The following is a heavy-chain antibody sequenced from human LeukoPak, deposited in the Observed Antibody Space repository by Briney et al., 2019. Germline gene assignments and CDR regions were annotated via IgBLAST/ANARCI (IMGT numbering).Heavy chain of an antibody. J-gene: IGHJ4*02. V-gene: IGHV1-69*06. CDR1: GGTFISYA. Sequence: SVKVSCKASGGTFISYAISWVRQAPGQGLEWMGGIIPIFGTANYAQKFQGRVTITADNSTSTAYMELSSLRSEDTAVYYCARDRDYGQIDHWGQGTLVTVSS. CDR3: ARDRDYGQIDH. D-gene: IGHD3-16*01. CDR2: IIPIFGTA.